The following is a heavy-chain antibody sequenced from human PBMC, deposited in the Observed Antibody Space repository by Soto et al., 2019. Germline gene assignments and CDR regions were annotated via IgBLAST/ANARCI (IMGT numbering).Heavy chain of an antibody. CDR1: GFTFSSYA. CDR2: ISGSGGST. J-gene: IGHJ6*02. Sequence: GGSLRLSCAASGFTFSSYAMSWVRQAPGKGLEWVSAISGSGGSTYYADSVKGRFTISRDNSKNTLYLQMNSLRAEDTAVYYCAKDGTIYDYVWGSYRHRPTYYYYGMDVWGQGTTVTVSS. D-gene: IGHD3-16*02. V-gene: IGHV3-23*01. CDR3: AKDGTIYDYVWGSYRHRPTYYYYGMDV.